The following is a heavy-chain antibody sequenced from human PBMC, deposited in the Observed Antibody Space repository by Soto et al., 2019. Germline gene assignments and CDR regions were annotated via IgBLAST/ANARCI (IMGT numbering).Heavy chain of an antibody. Sequence: QITLKESGPPLVKPTQTLTLTCTFSGFSLSTSGVGVGWSRQPPGKALEWLALIYWDDDKRYSPSLKSRLTITKDTSKNQVVLTMTNMDPVDTATYYCAQRRESSGWSLLDFDYWGQGTLVTVSS. CDR1: GFSLSTSGVG. J-gene: IGHJ4*02. D-gene: IGHD6-19*01. CDR3: AQRRESSGWSLLDFDY. V-gene: IGHV2-5*02. CDR2: IYWDDDK.